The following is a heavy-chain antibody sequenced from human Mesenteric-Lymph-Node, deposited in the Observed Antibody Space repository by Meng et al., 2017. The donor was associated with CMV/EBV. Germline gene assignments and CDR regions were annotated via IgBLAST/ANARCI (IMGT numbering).Heavy chain of an antibody. D-gene: IGHD2-2*02. CDR1: GFTFSSYW. Sequence: GGSLRLSCAASGFTFSSYWMHWVRQAPGKGLVWVSRINSDGSSTNYADSVKGRFTISRDNAKNTLYLQMSSLRAEDTAVYYCAHCSSTSCYSTWGQGTLVTVSS. CDR2: INSDGSST. CDR3: AHCSSTSCYST. J-gene: IGHJ5*02. V-gene: IGHV3-74*01.